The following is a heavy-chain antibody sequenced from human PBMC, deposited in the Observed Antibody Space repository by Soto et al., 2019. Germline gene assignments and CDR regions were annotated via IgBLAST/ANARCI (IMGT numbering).Heavy chain of an antibody. Sequence: ASVKVSCKASGYTFTSYGISWVRQAPGQGLEWMGWISAYNGNTNYAQKLQGRVTMTTDTSTSKDYMELRSLRFDDTAVDYCARDPVGTDYYDSSGYRSLWFDPWGQGTLVTVSS. CDR3: ARDPVGTDYYDSSGYRSLWFDP. V-gene: IGHV1-18*01. CDR1: GYTFTSYG. D-gene: IGHD3-22*01. J-gene: IGHJ5*02. CDR2: ISAYNGNT.